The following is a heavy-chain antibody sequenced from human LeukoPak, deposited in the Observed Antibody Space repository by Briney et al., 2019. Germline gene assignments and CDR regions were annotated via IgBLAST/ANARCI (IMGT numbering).Heavy chain of an antibody. J-gene: IGHJ4*02. V-gene: IGHV4-59*01. CDR3: ARMLDGSRRRGFDY. D-gene: IGHD5-24*01. CDR2: IYYSGST. Sequence: SETLSLTCSVSGGSISSYYWSWIRQPPGKGPEWIGYIYYSGSTNYNPSLKSRVTISVDTSKNQFSLRLSSATAADTAVYYCARMLDGSRRRGFDYWGQGTLVTVSS. CDR1: GGSISSYY.